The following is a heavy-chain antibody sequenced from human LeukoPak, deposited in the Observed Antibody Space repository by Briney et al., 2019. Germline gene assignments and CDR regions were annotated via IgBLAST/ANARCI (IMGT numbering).Heavy chain of an antibody. CDR3: ARARYANAWYAFDI. Sequence: PSETLSLTCTVSGGSVSTYYWSWIRQPPGGGLEWIGYLSHSGSTDSNPSLQSRVTTLVDTSKNQFSLRLTSVTAADTAVYYCARARYANAWYAFDIWGQGTMVTVSS. CDR2: LSHSGST. CDR1: GGSVSTYY. V-gene: IGHV4-59*02. D-gene: IGHD3-16*01. J-gene: IGHJ3*02.